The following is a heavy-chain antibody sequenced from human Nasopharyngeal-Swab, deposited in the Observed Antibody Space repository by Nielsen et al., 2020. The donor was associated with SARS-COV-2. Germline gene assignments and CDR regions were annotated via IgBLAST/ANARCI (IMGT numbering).Heavy chain of an antibody. CDR1: GFTFSSYS. CDR2: ISSSSSYI. CDR3: TRDQQLWLSKGYYYYYGMDV. Sequence: GESLKISCAASGFTFSSYSMNWVRQAPGKGLGWVSSISSSSSYIYYADSLKGRFTISRDNAKNSLYLQMNSLKTEDTAVYYCTRDQQLWLSKGYYYYYGMDVWGQGTTVTVS. J-gene: IGHJ6*02. D-gene: IGHD5-18*01. V-gene: IGHV3-21*03.